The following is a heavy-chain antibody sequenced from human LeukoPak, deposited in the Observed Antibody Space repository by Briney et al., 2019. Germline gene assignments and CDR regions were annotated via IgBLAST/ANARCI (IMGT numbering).Heavy chain of an antibody. D-gene: IGHD6-19*01. CDR1: GFTFSSYA. CDR3: AKDMRQWLVPPDFDY. Sequence: GGSLRLSCAASGFTFSSYAMSWVRQAPGKGLEWVSAISGSGGSTYYADSVKGRFTISRDNSKNTLYLQMNSLRAEDTAVYYCAKDMRQWLVPPDFDYWGQGTLVTVSS. V-gene: IGHV3-23*01. CDR2: ISGSGGST. J-gene: IGHJ4*02.